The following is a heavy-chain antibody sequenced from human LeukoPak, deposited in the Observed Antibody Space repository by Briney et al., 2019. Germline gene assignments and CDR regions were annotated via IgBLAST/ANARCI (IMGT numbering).Heavy chain of an antibody. D-gene: IGHD3-22*01. CDR1: GFTFSSYA. CDR2: ISYDGSNK. Sequence: GGSLRLSCAASGFTFSSYAMHWVRQAPGKGLEWVAVISYDGSNKYYADSVKGRFTISRDNSKNTLYLQMNSLRAEDTAVYYCARGDDYYYDSSGYPHDAFDIWGQGTMVTVSS. V-gene: IGHV3-30*01. CDR3: ARGDDYYYDSSGYPHDAFDI. J-gene: IGHJ3*02.